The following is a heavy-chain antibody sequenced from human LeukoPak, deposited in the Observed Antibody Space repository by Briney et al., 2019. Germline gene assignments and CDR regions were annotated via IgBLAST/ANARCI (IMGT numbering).Heavy chain of an antibody. CDR2: ISGGGGTT. CDR3: AKDREGLSSGYDLEYFDY. D-gene: IGHD5-12*01. J-gene: IGHJ4*02. Sequence: GGSLRLSCAASGFTFSSYAMSWVRQAPGKGLEWVSPISGGGGTTYYADSVKGRFTISRDNSKNTLFLQMNSLRAEDTAVYYCAKDREGLSSGYDLEYFDYWGQGTLVTVSS. V-gene: IGHV3-23*01. CDR1: GFTFSSYA.